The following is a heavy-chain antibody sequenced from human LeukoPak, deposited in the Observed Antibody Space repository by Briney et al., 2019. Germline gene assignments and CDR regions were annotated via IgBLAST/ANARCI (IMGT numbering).Heavy chain of an antibody. D-gene: IGHD2-2*01. Sequence: GGSLRLSCAVSGFTFSSYSMNWVRQAPGKGLEWVSYISGGSNMIYYADSVRGRFTISRDNAKNSLYLQMTSLTAEDTAVYYCASSRCLSTNCYWGIDQWGQGTLVTVSS. CDR3: ASSRCLSTNCYWGIDQ. CDR2: ISGGSNMI. V-gene: IGHV3-48*04. CDR1: GFTFSSYS. J-gene: IGHJ4*02.